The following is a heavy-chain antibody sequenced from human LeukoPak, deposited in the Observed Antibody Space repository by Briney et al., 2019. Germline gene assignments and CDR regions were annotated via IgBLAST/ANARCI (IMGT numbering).Heavy chain of an antibody. CDR2: ILNDGSNT. V-gene: IGHV3-30*03. CDR3: ARSGYDAPYYYYGMDV. D-gene: IGHD5-12*01. Sequence: PGGSLRLSCAASGFNYRSYDMHWVRQAPGKGLEWVAVILNDGSNTYYTDSVKGRFTISRDISKNTLYLQMNSLRAEDTAVYYCARSGYDAPYYYYGMDVWGQGTTVTVSS. J-gene: IGHJ6*02. CDR1: GFNYRSYD.